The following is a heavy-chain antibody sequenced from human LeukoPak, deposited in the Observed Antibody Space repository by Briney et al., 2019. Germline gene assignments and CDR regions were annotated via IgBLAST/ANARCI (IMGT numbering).Heavy chain of an antibody. Sequence: ASVKVSCKASGYTFTSYGISWVRQAPGQGLEWMGWISAYNGNTNYAQKLQGRVTMTTDTSTSTAYMELRSLRSDDTAVYYCARAIRPIMVRGSYLDYWGQGTLVTVSS. CDR1: GYTFTSYG. V-gene: IGHV1-18*01. CDR3: ARAIRPIMVRGSYLDY. D-gene: IGHD3-10*01. J-gene: IGHJ4*02. CDR2: ISAYNGNT.